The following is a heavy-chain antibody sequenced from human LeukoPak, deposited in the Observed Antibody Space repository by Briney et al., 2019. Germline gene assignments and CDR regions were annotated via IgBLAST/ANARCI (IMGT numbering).Heavy chain of an antibody. J-gene: IGHJ4*02. CDR2: ISGNGGKT. CDR3: AKLYYDYVWGSYRDYFFDS. D-gene: IGHD3-16*02. Sequence: GGSLRLSCEGSGLSFSSYAMSWVPQAPGKGLVWVSGISGNGGKTYYSEHVNGRPATSRDDSKNTMYLQMSSLRVDDTAAYYCAKLYYDYVWGSYRDYFFDSWGQGTLVTVSS. V-gene: IGHV3-23*01. CDR1: GLSFSSYA.